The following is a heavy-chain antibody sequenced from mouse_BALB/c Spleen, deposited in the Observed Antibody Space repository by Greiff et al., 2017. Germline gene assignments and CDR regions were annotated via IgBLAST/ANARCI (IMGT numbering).Heavy chain of an antibody. V-gene: IGHV5-9-3*01. CDR3: AREEDVYYGFAY. CDR2: ISSGGSYT. Sequence: EVKLVESGGGLVKPGGSLKLSCAASGFTFSSYAMSWVRQTPEKRLEWVATISSGGSYTYYPDSVKGRFTISRANAKNTLYLQMSSLRSEDTAMYYCAREEDVYYGFAYWGQGTLVTVSA. J-gene: IGHJ3*01. CDR1: GFTFSSYA. D-gene: IGHD2-1*01.